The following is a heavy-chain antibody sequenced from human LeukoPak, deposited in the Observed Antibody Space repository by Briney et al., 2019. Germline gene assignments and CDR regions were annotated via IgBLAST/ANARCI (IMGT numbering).Heavy chain of an antibody. CDR2: IYTTGST. CDR1: GGSINSGTSY. CDR3: ARLHYYYYCMDV. J-gene: IGHJ6*03. Sequence: SETLSLTCTVSGGSINSGTSYWSWIRQPAGKGLEWIGRIYTTGSTIYNPSLKSRVTISIDTSKNQFSLKLNSVTAADTAVYYCARLHYYYYCMDVWGKGTTVTVSS. V-gene: IGHV4-61*02.